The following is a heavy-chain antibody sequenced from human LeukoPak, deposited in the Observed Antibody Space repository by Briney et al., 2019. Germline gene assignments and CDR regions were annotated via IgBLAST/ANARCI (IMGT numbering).Heavy chain of an antibody. CDR3: ARARSIAVAGYYYYGMDV. Sequence: ASVKVSCKASGYTFTAYYLHWVRQAPGQGLEWMGWISPKSGGTYYAQNFQGRVTMTRDTSISTAYMELSRLRSDDTAVYYCARARSIAVAGYYYYGMDVWGQGTTVTVSS. V-gene: IGHV1-2*02. CDR1: GYTFTAYY. D-gene: IGHD6-19*01. CDR2: ISPKSGGT. J-gene: IGHJ6*02.